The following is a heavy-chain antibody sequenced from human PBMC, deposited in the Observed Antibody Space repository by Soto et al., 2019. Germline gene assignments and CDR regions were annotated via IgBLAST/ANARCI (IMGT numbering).Heavy chain of an antibody. CDR3: ARTLYSYGTDY. V-gene: IGHV3-23*01. CDR2: ISGSGGST. D-gene: IGHD5-18*01. J-gene: IGHJ4*02. Sequence: EVQLLESGGGLVQPGGSLRLSCAASGFTFSSYAMSWVRQAPGKGLEWVSAISGSGGSTYYADSVKGRFTISRDNSKNRLHLQMNSVRAEDTAVYYCARTLYSYGTDYWGQGTLVTVPS. CDR1: GFTFSSYA.